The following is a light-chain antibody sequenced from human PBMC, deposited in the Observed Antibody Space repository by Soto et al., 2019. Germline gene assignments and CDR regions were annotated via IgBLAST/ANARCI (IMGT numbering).Light chain of an antibody. V-gene: IGKV3-20*01. CDR2: DAS. CDR1: QSLSNNY. J-gene: IGKJ4*01. CDR3: QQYGSSPLT. Sequence: EIVLTQSPGTLSLSPGERATLSCRASQSLSNNYLAWYQQKPGQAPRLLIYDASSRATGIPDRFSGSGSGTDFTLSMSRLEPEDYAVYYCQQYGSSPLTFDGGTKVEIK.